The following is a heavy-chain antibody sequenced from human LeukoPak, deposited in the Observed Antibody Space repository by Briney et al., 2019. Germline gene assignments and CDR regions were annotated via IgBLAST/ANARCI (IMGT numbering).Heavy chain of an antibody. CDR2: INHSGST. CDR3: ARRVGNGDYGWFDP. CDR1: GGSISSYY. J-gene: IGHJ5*02. D-gene: IGHD4-17*01. V-gene: IGHV4-34*01. Sequence: PSGTLSLTCTVSGGSISSYYWSWIRQPPGKGLEWIGEINHSGSTNYNPSLKSRVTISVDTSKNQFSLKLSSVTAADTAVYYCARRVGNGDYGWFDPWGQGTLVTVSS.